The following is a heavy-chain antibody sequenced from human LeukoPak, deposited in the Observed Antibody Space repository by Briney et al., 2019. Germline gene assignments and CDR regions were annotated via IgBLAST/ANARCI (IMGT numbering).Heavy chain of an antibody. Sequence: GGSLRLSCAASGFTFSSYAMSWVRQAPGKGLEWVSVVTGSGGTTYNADSVKGRFTISRDNSKNTLYLQMNSLRAEDTAVYYCAKVHDYGDYVTLYYFDYWGQGTLVTVSS. V-gene: IGHV3-23*01. CDR3: AKVHDYGDYVTLYYFDY. CDR1: GFTFSSYA. D-gene: IGHD4-17*01. CDR2: VTGSGGTT. J-gene: IGHJ4*02.